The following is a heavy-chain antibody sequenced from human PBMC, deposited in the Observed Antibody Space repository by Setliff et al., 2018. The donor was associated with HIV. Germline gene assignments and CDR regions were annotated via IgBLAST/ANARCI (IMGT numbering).Heavy chain of an antibody. CDR3: AREGITGTTLHPY. CDR1: GFTFSVYG. V-gene: IGHV3-48*04. Sequence: GGSLRLSCEASGFTFSVYGMHWVRQASGKGLEWVSYVSSSAKTIYYVDSVKGRFTISRDNAKNSLYLQMNTLRAEDTAVYYCAREGITGTTLHPYWGQGTLVTVSS. D-gene: IGHD1-7*01. CDR2: VSSSAKTI. J-gene: IGHJ4*02.